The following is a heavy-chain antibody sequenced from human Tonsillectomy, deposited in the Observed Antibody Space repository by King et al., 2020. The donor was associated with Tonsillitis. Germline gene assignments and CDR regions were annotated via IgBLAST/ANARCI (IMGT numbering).Heavy chain of an antibody. J-gene: IGHJ3*01. CDR2: IYYSGST. CDR3: ARAPIQYYDVWSNSGAFDL. CDR1: GGSISSYY. Sequence: QLQESGPGLVKPSETLSLTCTVSGGSISSYYWSWIRQPPGKGLEWIGYIYYSGSTNYNPSLKSRVTISVDTSKNQFSLKLSSVTAADTAVYYCARAPIQYYDVWSNSGAFDLWGQGTMVTVSS. V-gene: IGHV4-59*01. D-gene: IGHD3-3*01.